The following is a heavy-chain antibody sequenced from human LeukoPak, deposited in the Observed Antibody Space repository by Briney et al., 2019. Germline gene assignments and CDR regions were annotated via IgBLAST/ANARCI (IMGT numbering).Heavy chain of an antibody. V-gene: IGHV3-23*01. Sequence: GGSLRLSCAASGFTFSSYAMSWVRQAPGKGLEWVSAIRGSGGSTYYADSVKGRFTISRDNSKNTLYLQMNSLRAEDTAVYYCAKMMGYSYGPYDYWGQGTLVTVSS. D-gene: IGHD5-18*01. J-gene: IGHJ4*02. CDR3: AKMMGYSYGPYDY. CDR2: IRGSGGST. CDR1: GFTFSSYA.